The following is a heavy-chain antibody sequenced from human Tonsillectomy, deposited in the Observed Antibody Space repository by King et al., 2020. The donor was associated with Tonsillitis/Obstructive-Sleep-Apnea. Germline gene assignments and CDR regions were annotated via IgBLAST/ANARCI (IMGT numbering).Heavy chain of an antibody. CDR1: GGSISSYS. D-gene: IGHD2-8*01. Sequence: VQLQESGPGLVKPSETLSLTCTVSGGSISSYSWSWIRQPPGKGLEWIGYIYYSGSTNYNPSLKSRDTISVDTSKNQLSLKLSSVTAADTAVYYCARDMVLEAGGDAFDIWGQGTLVTVSS. CDR3: ARDMVLEAGGDAFDI. V-gene: IGHV4-59*01. CDR2: IYYSGST. J-gene: IGHJ3*02.